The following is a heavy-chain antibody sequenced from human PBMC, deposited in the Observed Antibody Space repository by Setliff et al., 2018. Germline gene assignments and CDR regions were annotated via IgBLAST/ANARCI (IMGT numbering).Heavy chain of an antibody. Sequence: ASVKVSCKASGYSFTSYYIHWVRQAPGQGLEWMGIINPGGGSASVVDNFQDRVTMTRDTSTSTAYLDLSSLRSEDTAVYYCARGGKAADARKGLFENWGQGTLVTVSS. CDR3: ARGGKAADARKGLFEN. V-gene: IGHV1-46*01. CDR2: INPGGGSA. D-gene: IGHD6-13*01. J-gene: IGHJ4*02. CDR1: GYSFTSYY.